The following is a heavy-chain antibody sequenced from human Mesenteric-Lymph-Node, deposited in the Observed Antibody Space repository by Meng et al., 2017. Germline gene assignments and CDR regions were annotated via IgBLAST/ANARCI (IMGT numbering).Heavy chain of an antibody. CDR3: AREGVLFGYYFDY. CDR2: ITTDVTST. J-gene: IGHJ4*02. Sequence: GESLKISCAASEFTFSTYWMHWVRQAPGKGLVWVSRITTDVTSTSYADSVKGRFTISRDNSKNTLYLQMNSLRAEDTAVYYCAREGVLFGYYFDYWGQGTLVTVSS. CDR1: EFTFSTYW. D-gene: IGHD3-3*01. V-gene: IGHV3-74*01.